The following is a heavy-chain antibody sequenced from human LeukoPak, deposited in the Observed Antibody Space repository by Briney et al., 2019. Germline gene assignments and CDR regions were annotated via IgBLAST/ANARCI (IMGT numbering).Heavy chain of an antibody. CDR2: IYYSGST. D-gene: IGHD2-2*02. Sequence: SETLSLTCTVSGGSISSGDYYWSWIRQPPWKGLEWIGYIYYSGSTYYNPSLKSRVTISVDTSKNQFSLKLSSVTAADTAVYYCARGTVVVPAAIPTTDYWGQGTLVTVSS. CDR1: GGSISSGDYY. CDR3: ARGTVVVPAAIPTTDY. J-gene: IGHJ4*02. V-gene: IGHV4-30-4*08.